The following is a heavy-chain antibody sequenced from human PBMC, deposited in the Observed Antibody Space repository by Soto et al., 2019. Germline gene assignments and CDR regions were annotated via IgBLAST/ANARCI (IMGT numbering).Heavy chain of an antibody. V-gene: IGHV3-48*02. J-gene: IGHJ4*02. CDR2: ISSGSKTI. CDR1: VFTFSIYS. CDR3: AREDILGARSFDY. Sequence: PGGSLRLACVASVFTFSIYSVNWVRQAPGKGLEWVSSISSGSKTIYYADSVKGRFTVSRDNAKNSQFLQMNSLRDDDTAVYYCAREDILGARSFDYWGRGTLVTVSS. D-gene: IGHD1-26*01.